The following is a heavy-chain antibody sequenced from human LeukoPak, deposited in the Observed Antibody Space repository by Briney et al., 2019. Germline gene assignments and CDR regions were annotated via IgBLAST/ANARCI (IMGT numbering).Heavy chain of an antibody. D-gene: IGHD5-24*01. Sequence: SETLSLTCTVSGDSISSSSSYWGWIRQPPGKGLEWIGSIYYSGSNFDNPALKSRVTISVDTSKNQFSLKLSSVTAADTAVYYCARHRSGWLQSSFDYWGQGTLVTVSS. J-gene: IGHJ4*02. CDR3: ARHRSGWLQSSFDY. CDR2: IYYSGSN. CDR1: GDSISSSSSY. V-gene: IGHV4-39*01.